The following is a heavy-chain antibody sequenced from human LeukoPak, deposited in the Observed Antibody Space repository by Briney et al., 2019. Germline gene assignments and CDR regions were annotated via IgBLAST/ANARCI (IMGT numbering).Heavy chain of an antibody. Sequence: SETLSLTCTVSGGSISSYYWSWIRQPPGKGLEWIGYIYHSGSTYYNPSLKSRVTISVDRSKNQFSLKLSSVTAADTAVYYCARDQGATRFDYWGQGTLVTVSS. V-gene: IGHV4-59*12. CDR3: ARDQGATRFDY. CDR1: GGSISSYY. J-gene: IGHJ4*02. CDR2: IYHSGST. D-gene: IGHD4/OR15-4a*01.